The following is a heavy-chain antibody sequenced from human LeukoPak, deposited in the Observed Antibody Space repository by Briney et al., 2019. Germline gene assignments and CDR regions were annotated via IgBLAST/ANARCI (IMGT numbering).Heavy chain of an antibody. CDR1: GFSFNSFA. V-gene: IGHV3-33*01. D-gene: IGHD1-26*01. CDR2: IWYDGRNT. CDR3: ARVFGAWSYKGGFDI. J-gene: IGHJ3*02. Sequence: GKSLRLSCAASGFSFNSFAMHWVRQAPGKGLEWVSLIWYDGRNTYYADSVRGRFTISRDNSKNTLWLQMNSLRAEDTALYYCARVFGAWSYKGGFDIWGAGTMVTVSS.